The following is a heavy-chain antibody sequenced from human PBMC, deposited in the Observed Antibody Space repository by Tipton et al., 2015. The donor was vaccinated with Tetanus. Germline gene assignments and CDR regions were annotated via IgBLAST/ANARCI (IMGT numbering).Heavy chain of an antibody. CDR3: ARASEGAAAP. Sequence: QSGAEVKKPGASVNVSCKASGYTFTSYFMQWVRQAPGQGLEWMGIINPSGGRTNYVQKFQGRLTMTRDKSTSTVYMELSSLRSEDTAVYYCARASEGAAAPWGQGTLVTVSS. D-gene: IGHD6-13*01. J-gene: IGHJ5*02. CDR1: GYTFTSYF. V-gene: IGHV1-46*01. CDR2: INPSGGRT.